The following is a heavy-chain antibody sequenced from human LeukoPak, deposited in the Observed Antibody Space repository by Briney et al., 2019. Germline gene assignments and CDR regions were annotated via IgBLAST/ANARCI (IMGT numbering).Heavy chain of an antibody. CDR3: ATIVATSLDY. V-gene: IGHV4-39*07. D-gene: IGHD2-15*01. CDR1: GGSISSSSYY. Sequence: SETLSLTCTVSGGSISSSSYYWGWIRQPPGKGLEWIGSIYYSGSTYYNPSLKSRVTISVDTSKNQFSLKLSSVTAADTAVYYCATIVATSLDYWGQGTLVTVSS. J-gene: IGHJ4*02. CDR2: IYYSGST.